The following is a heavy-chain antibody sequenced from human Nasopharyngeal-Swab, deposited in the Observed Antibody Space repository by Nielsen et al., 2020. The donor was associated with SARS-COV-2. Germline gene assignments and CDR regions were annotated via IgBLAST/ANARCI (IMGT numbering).Heavy chain of an antibody. J-gene: IGHJ3*02. CDR2: TEIGGTT. Sequence: GGSLRLSCAVSGLTVSSTYMSWVRQAPGKGLEWVSVTEIGGTTHYADSVKGRFSISRDSSTNTLYLQMNSLRAEDTAVYYCARDDDSGSYSDAFDIWGQGTMVTVSS. CDR3: ARDDDSGSYSDAFDI. V-gene: IGHV3-53*05. D-gene: IGHD1-26*01. CDR1: GLTVSSTY.